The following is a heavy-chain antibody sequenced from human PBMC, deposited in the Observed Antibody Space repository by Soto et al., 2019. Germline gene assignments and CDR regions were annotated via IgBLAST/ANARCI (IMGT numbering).Heavy chain of an antibody. CDR3: AKGGCYLNP. D-gene: IGHD2-15*01. CDR2: IYYNGNT. Sequence: SQTLPLPCTVSCGNLGDLCGSWIRQPPGKGLEWIGYIYYNGNTNYNPSLKSRITMSVDTPKNQFSLRLTSLTAADTAVYYCAKGGCYLNPWGAGILVTVSS. J-gene: IGHJ5*02. V-gene: IGHV4-59*11. CDR1: CGNLGDLC.